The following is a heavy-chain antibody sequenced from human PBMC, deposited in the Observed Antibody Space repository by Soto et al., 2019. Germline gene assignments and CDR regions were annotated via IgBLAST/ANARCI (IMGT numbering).Heavy chain of an antibody. CDR2: ISYDGSNK. CDR1: GFTFSSYG. D-gene: IGHD3-10*01. Sequence: SLRLSCAASGFTFSSYGMHWVRQAPGKGLEWVAVISYDGSNKYYADSVKGRFTISRDNSKNTLYLQMNSLRAEDTAVYYCVLWFGELSYYGMDVWGQGTTVTVSS. V-gene: IGHV3-30*03. CDR3: VLWFGELSYYGMDV. J-gene: IGHJ6*02.